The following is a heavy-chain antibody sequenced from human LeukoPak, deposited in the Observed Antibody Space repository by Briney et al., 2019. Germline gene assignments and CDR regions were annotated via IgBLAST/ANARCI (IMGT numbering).Heavy chain of an antibody. CDR1: GGSISSGDYY. CDR2: IYYSGST. V-gene: IGHV4-30-4*01. Sequence: SSETLSLTCTVSGGSISSGDYYWSWIRQPPGKGLEWIGYIYYSGSTHCNPSLKSRVTISVDTSKNQFSLQLNSVTPEDTAVYYCVRLVGGDIDYWGQGTLVTVSS. J-gene: IGHJ4*02. D-gene: IGHD5-12*01. CDR3: VRLVGGDIDY.